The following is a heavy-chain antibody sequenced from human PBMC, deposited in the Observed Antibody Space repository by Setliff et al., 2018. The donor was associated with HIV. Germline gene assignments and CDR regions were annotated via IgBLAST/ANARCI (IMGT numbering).Heavy chain of an antibody. D-gene: IGHD3-22*01. J-gene: IGHJ6*03. CDR2: MNPDSRNT. CDR1: GYTFTNYD. CDR3: ARARTDYYDRRRRSHYYIDV. V-gene: IGHV1-8*02. Sequence: GASVKVSRKPSGYTFTNYDINWVRQAAGQGLEWMGWMNPDSRNTGYAQRFEGSVTMTWDTSISTAYMELNNVKFEDTAIYYCARARTDYYDRRRRSHYYIDVWARGATVTVSS.